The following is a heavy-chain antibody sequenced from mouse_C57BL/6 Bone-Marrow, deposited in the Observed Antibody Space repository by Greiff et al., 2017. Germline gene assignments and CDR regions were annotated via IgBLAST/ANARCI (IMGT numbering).Heavy chain of an antibody. Sequence: EVNVVESGGGLVQPGGSLSLSCAASGFTFTDYYMSWVRQPPGKALEWLGFIRNKANGYTTEYSASVKGRFTISRDNSQSILYLQMNALRAEDSATYYCARYGYYGSSPYFGYWGQGTTLTVSS. CDR2: IRNKANGYTT. CDR1: GFTFTDYY. V-gene: IGHV7-3*01. CDR3: ARYGYYGSSPYFGY. D-gene: IGHD1-1*01. J-gene: IGHJ2*01.